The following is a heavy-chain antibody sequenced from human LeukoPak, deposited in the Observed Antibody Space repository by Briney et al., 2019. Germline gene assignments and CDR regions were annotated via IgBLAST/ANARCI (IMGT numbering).Heavy chain of an antibody. V-gene: IGHV1-18*01. Sequence: ASVKVSCKASGYTCTSYGMSWVRQAPGQGLELMGWISAYNGNTNYAQKLQGRVTMTTDTSTSTAYMELRSLRSDDTAVYYCASSGRYCYGMDVWGQGTTVTVSS. J-gene: IGHJ6*02. CDR3: ASSGRYCYGMDV. CDR1: GYTCTSYG. CDR2: ISAYNGNT. D-gene: IGHD2-15*01.